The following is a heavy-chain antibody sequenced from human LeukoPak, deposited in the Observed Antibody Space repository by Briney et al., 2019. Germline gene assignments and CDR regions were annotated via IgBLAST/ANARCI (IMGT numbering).Heavy chain of an antibody. V-gene: IGHV3-9*03. CDR1: GFIFNDYA. D-gene: IGHD3-16*01. Sequence: GGSLRLSCAASGFIFNDYAMHWVRQAPGKGLDGVSGTSRDSRTIVYADSVKGRFPISRDNARNSLYLQMNSLRVEYMAFYYCAAKKGGSSNFDYWGQGTLVTVSS. J-gene: IGHJ4*02. CDR2: TSRDSRTI. CDR3: AAKKGGSSNFDY.